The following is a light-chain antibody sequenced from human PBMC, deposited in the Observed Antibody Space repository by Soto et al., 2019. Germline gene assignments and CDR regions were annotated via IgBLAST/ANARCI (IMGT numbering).Light chain of an antibody. CDR1: SSDIGAYNY. CDR3: SSYTSSSTSKV. J-gene: IGLJ1*01. V-gene: IGLV2-14*01. Sequence: QSALTQPASVSGSPGQSIAISCTGSSSDIGAYNYVSWYQHHPGKAPKLMIYEVSNRPSGVSNRFSGSKSGNTASLTISGLQAEDEADYYCSSYTSSSTSKVFGTGTKVT. CDR2: EVS.